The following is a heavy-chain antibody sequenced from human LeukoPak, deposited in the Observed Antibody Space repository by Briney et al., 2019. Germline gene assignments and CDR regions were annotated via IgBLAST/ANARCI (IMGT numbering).Heavy chain of an antibody. CDR3: AKDVSAPFDP. CDR1: GFTFSSYG. J-gene: IGHJ5*02. Sequence: GRSLRLSCAASGFTFSSYGMHWVRQAPGKGLEWVAVISYDGSNKYYADSVKGRFTISRDNSKNTLYLQMNSLRAEDTAVYYCAKDVSAPFDPWGQGTLVTVSS. V-gene: IGHV3-30*18. D-gene: IGHD3-10*01. CDR2: ISYDGSNK.